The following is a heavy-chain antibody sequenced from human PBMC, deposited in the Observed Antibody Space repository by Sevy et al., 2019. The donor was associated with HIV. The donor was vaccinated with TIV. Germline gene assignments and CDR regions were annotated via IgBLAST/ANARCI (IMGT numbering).Heavy chain of an antibody. CDR1: GFTFSSYS. CDR2: ISSSSSTI. Sequence: GGSLRLSCAASGFTFSSYSMNWVRQAPGKGLEWVSYISSSSSTIYYADSVKGRFTISRDNAKNSLYLQMNSLRDEDTAVYYCARGVDTAMVRVFDYWGQGTLVTVSS. V-gene: IGHV3-48*02. J-gene: IGHJ4*02. D-gene: IGHD5-18*01. CDR3: ARGVDTAMVRVFDY.